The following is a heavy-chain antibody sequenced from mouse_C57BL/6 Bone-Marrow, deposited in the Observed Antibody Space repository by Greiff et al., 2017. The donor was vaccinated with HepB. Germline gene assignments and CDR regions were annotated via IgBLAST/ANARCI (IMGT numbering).Heavy chain of an antibody. J-gene: IGHJ4*01. D-gene: IGHD2-12*01. CDR1: EYEFPSHD. Sequence: DVMLVESGGGLVQPGESLKLSCEFNEYEFPSHDMSWVRKTPEKRLELVAAINSDGGSTYYPDTMERRFIISRDNTKKTLYLQIISLRSEDTALYYCARVLYGAMDYWGQGTSVTVSS. CDR3: ARVLYGAMDY. V-gene: IGHV5-2*01. CDR2: INSDGGST.